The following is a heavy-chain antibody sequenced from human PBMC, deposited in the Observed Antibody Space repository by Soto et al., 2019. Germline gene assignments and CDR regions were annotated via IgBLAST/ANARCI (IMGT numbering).Heavy chain of an antibody. D-gene: IGHD4-17*01. J-gene: IGHJ4*02. CDR2: IKQDGGAK. Sequence: EVHLVESGGGLAQPGGSLRLSCAASGFTFSSYWMTWVRQAPGKGLEWVANIKQDGGAKYYVDSVKGRFTISRDNAKNSLYLQMNSLRAEDTAVYYCAKAIYGGNSDFGYWGQGTLVTVSS. CDR1: GFTFSSYW. V-gene: IGHV3-7*05. CDR3: AKAIYGGNSDFGY.